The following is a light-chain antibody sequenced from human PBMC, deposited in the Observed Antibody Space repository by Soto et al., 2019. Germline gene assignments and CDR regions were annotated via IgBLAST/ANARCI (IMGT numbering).Light chain of an antibody. CDR3: QQRTRWPMT. CDR1: QSVSSN. CDR2: GAS. V-gene: IGKV3D-15*01. Sequence: EIVMTQSPATLSVSPGERATLSCRASQSVSSNLAWYQQKPGQAPRLLIYGASTRATDIPARFSGSGSGTDYTLTISSLEPEDFAVYYCQQRTRWPMTFGQGTRLEIK. J-gene: IGKJ5*01.